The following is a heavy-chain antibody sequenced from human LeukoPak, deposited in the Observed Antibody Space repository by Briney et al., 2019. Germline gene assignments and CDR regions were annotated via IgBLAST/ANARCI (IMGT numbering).Heavy chain of an antibody. CDR2: ISGTGTYT. CDR3: ARDPAPWSYFDL. CDR1: GFTFSSYS. D-gene: IGHD1-1*01. V-gene: IGHV3-21*01. Sequence: GGSLRLPCAASGFTFSSYSMNWVRQAPGKGLERVSSISGTGTYTYYAGSLKGRFTISRDNAKNSVYLQMNSLRAEDTAVYYCARDPAPWSYFDLWGRGTLVTVSS. J-gene: IGHJ2*01.